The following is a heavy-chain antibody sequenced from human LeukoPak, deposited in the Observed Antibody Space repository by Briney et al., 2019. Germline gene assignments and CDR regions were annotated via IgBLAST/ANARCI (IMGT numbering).Heavy chain of an antibody. J-gene: IGHJ3*01. V-gene: IGHV4-39*01. D-gene: IGHD5-12*01. CDR1: GGSISSSSYY. Sequence: SETLSLTCTVSGGSISSSSYYWGWIRQPPGKGLEWIGSIYYSGSTYYNPSLKSRVTISVDTSKNQFSLKLSSVTAADTAVYYCARQVATKGEWAFDVWGQGTVVTVSS. CDR3: ARQVATKGEWAFDV. CDR2: IYYSGST.